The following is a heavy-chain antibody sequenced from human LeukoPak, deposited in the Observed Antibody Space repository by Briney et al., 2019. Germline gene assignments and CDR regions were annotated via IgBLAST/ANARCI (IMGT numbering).Heavy chain of an antibody. D-gene: IGHD6-19*01. CDR2: ISSSGDNT. J-gene: IGHJ4*02. CDR1: GFTFSNNA. CDR3: ARRGWLVNFDY. Sequence: GGSLRLSCAASGFTFSNNAMSWVRQAPGKGLEWVSSISSSGDNTHYADSVKGRFTISRGNSKDTLYLQMNTLRAEDTAIYYCARRGWLVNFDYWGQGTLVTVSS. V-gene: IGHV3-23*01.